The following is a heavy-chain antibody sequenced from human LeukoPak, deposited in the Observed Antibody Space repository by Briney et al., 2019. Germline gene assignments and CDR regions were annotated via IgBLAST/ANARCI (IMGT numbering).Heavy chain of an antibody. CDR3: ARSTDYYESSGYNDY. V-gene: IGHV3-21*01. J-gene: IGHJ4*02. Sequence: PGGSLRLSCAASGFTFSSYSMNWVRQAPGKGLEWVSSISSSSSYIYYADSVKGRFTISRDNAKNTLSLQMNSLRAEDTAVYYCARSTDYYESSGYNDYWGQGTLVTVSS. CDR2: ISSSSSYI. CDR1: GFTFSSYS. D-gene: IGHD3-22*01.